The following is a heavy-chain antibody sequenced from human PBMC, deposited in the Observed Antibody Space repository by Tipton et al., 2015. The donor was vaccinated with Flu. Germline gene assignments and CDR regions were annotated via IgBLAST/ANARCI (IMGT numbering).Heavy chain of an antibody. V-gene: IGHV3-48*03. CDR3: ARASLDDYGDSYYFDY. D-gene: IGHD4-17*01. CDR1: GFTFSDCE. J-gene: IGHJ4*02. Sequence: SLRLSCAASGFTFSDCEMNWVRQAPGKGLEWVSYISSTGRSIYYADSVMGRFTISRDNAKNSLYLQVNSLRVEDTAVYYCARASLDDYGDSYYFDYWGQGTLFAVSS. CDR2: ISSTGRSI.